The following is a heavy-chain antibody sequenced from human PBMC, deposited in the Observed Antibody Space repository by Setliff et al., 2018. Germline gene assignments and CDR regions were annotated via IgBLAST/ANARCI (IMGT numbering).Heavy chain of an antibody. CDR2: ISGSGHST. CDR1: GFTFSGYA. CDR3: ANGMFYDFWSNYPYYLNMDV. J-gene: IGHJ6*02. Sequence: LRLSCAASGFTFSGYAMTWVRQAPGKGLEWVSAISGSGHSTFYADSVKGRFTISRDNSENTLSLQMNSLTAEDTAVYYCANGMFYDFWSNYPYYLNMDVWGQGTTVTVSS. D-gene: IGHD3-3*01. V-gene: IGHV3-23*01.